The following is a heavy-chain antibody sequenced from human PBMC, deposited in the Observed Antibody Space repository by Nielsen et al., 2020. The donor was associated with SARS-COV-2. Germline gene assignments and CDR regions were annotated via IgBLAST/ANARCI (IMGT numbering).Heavy chain of an antibody. CDR1: GYTFSNYY. J-gene: IGHJ4*02. D-gene: IGHD6-25*01. V-gene: IGHV1-46*01. Sequence: ASVKVSCKASGYTFSNYYMHWVRQAPGQGPEWVGVINPRSGSTNYAQKFQDRLTITADYMELSGLISEDTAVYYCARDSGFDYWGQGTLITVSS. CDR2: INPRSGST. CDR3: ARDSGFDY.